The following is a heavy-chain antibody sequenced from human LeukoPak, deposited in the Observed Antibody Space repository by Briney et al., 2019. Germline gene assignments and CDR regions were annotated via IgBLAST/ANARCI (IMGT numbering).Heavy chain of an antibody. CDR1: GFTFSSFN. V-gene: IGHV3-48*04. J-gene: IGHJ4*01. D-gene: IGHD2-15*01. CDR3: ARFRSCAGGSCYSDPGYYFDY. Sequence: PGGSLRLSCAASGFTFSSFNMNWVRQAPGKGLEWVSFISSSDRIIYYADSVKGRFTISRDNAENSLYLQMNSLRAEDTALYYCARFRSCAGGSCYSDPGYYFDYWGHGTLVTVSS. CDR2: ISSSDRII.